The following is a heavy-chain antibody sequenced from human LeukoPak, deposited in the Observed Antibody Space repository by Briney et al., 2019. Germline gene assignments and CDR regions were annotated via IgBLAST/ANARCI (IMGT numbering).Heavy chain of an antibody. J-gene: IGHJ4*02. D-gene: IGHD3-22*01. CDR1: GFTFSSYG. V-gene: IGHV3-33*01. CDR3: ARDLAHNSGYSEFDY. Sequence: GGSLRLSCAASGFTFSSYGMHWVRQAPGKGLEWVAVIWYDGSNKYYADSVKGRLTISRDNSKNTLYLQMNSLRAEDTAVYYCARDLAHNSGYSEFDYWGQGTLVTVSS. CDR2: IWYDGSNK.